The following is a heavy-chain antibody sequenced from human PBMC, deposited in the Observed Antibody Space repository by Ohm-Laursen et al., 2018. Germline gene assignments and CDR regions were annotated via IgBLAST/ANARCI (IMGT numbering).Heavy chain of an antibody. CDR1: GFTFSSDW. J-gene: IGHJ4*02. CDR3: ARTPDSSVAY. CDR2: IKQDGSEK. D-gene: IGHD3-3*01. Sequence: SLRLSCAASGFTFSSDWMSWVRQAPGKGLEWVANIKQDGSEKYYVDSVKGRLTISRDNAKNSLYLQMNSLRAEDTAVYYCARTPDSSVAYWGQGTLVTVSS. V-gene: IGHV3-7*03.